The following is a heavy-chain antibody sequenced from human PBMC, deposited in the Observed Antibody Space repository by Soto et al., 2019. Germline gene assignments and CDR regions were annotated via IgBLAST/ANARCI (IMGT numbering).Heavy chain of an antibody. CDR3: ARVWVYGDAFDI. CDR1: GGSISSYY. D-gene: IGHD3-16*01. Sequence: SETLSLTCTVCGGSISSYYWSWIRQPPGKGLEWTGYIYYSGSTNYNPSLKSRVTISVDTSKNQFSLKLSSVTAADTAVYYCARVWVYGDAFDIWGQGTMVTVSS. CDR2: IYYSGST. J-gene: IGHJ3*02. V-gene: IGHV4-59*01.